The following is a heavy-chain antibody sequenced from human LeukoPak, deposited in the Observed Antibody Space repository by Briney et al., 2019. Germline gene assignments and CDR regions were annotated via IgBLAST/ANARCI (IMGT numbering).Heavy chain of an antibody. CDR3: ARGSYSYGYGPFDY. CDR2: ISYDGSNK. CDR1: GFTFSSYG. J-gene: IGHJ4*02. Sequence: QTGGSLRLSCAASGFTFSSYGMHWVRQAPGKGLEWVAVISYDGSNKYYADSVKGRFTISRDNSKNTLYLQMNSLRAEDTAVYYCARGSYSYGYGPFDYWGQGTLVTVSS. V-gene: IGHV3-30*03. D-gene: IGHD5-18*01.